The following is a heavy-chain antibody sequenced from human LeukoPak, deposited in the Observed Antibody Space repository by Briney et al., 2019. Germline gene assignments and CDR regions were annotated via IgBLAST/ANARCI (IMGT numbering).Heavy chain of an antibody. D-gene: IGHD1-26*01. CDR2: ISAYNGNT. CDR1: GYTFTSYG. Sequence: GASVKVSCKASGYTFTSYGISWVRQAPGQGLEWMGWISAYNGNTNYAQKLQGRVTMTTDTSTSTAYMELRSLGSDDTAVYYCASRSSPYYWYYGMDVWGQGTTVTVSS. CDR3: ASRSSPYYWYYGMDV. J-gene: IGHJ6*02. V-gene: IGHV1-18*01.